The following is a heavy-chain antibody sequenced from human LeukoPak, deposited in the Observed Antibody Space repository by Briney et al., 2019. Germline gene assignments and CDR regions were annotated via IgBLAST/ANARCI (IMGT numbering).Heavy chain of an antibody. D-gene: IGHD6-19*01. J-gene: IGHJ6*03. Sequence: GGSLRLSCAASGFTFSSYGMHWVRQAPGKGLEWVAVISYDGSNKYYADSVKGRFTISRDNSKNTLYLQMNSLRAEDTAVYYCAKVAVAVAYYYYYMDVWGKGTTVTVSS. CDR2: ISYDGSNK. V-gene: IGHV3-30*18. CDR3: AKVAVAVAYYYYYMDV. CDR1: GFTFSSYG.